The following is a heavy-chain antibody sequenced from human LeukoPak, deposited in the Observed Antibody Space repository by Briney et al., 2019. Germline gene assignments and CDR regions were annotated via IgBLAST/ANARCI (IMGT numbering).Heavy chain of an antibody. CDR2: ISGSGGST. D-gene: IGHD6-19*01. CDR3: AKVFPRTIAVAGYNFDY. CDR1: GFAFSSYA. V-gene: IGHV3-23*01. Sequence: PGGSLRLSCAASGFAFSSYAMSWVRQAPGKGLEWVSAISGSGGSTYYADSVKGRFTISRDNSKNTLYLQMNSLRAEDTAVYYCAKVFPRTIAVAGYNFDYWGQGTLVTVSS. J-gene: IGHJ4*02.